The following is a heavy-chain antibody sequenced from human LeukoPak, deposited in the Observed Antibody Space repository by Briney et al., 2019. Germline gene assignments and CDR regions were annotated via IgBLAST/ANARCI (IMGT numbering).Heavy chain of an antibody. V-gene: IGHV4-59*08. CDR1: GGSISSYY. D-gene: IGHD3-9*01. Sequence: SETLSLTCTVSGGSISSYYWSWIRQPPGKGLEWIGYIYYSGSTNYNPSLKSRVTISVDTSKNQFSLKPSSVTAADTAVYYCARHGLRGILTGYYNGAGGYFDYWGQGTLVTVSS. CDR2: IYYSGST. CDR3: ARHGLRGILTGYYNGAGGYFDY. J-gene: IGHJ4*02.